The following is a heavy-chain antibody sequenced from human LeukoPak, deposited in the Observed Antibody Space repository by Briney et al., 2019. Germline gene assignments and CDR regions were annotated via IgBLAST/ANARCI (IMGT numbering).Heavy chain of an antibody. CDR1: GFTFSSYW. D-gene: IGHD3-16*02. CDR2: IRYDGSNK. CDR3: ARVPAGVIGMKDAFDI. V-gene: IGHV3-30*02. Sequence: GGSLRLSCAASGFTFSSYWMSWVRQAPGKGLEWVAFIRYDGSNKYYADSVKGRFTISRDNSKNTLYLQMNSLRTEDTAVYYCARVPAGVIGMKDAFDIWGQGTMVTVSS. J-gene: IGHJ3*02.